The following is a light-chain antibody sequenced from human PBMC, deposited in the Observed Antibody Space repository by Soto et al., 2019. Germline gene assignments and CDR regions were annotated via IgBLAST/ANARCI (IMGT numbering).Light chain of an antibody. CDR1: SGSIASSY. Sequence: NFMLTQPHSVSESPGKTVTISCTRSSGSIASSYVQWYQLRPGSYPTTVIYEDDQRTAGGADHFSGSVDTSSKSASPTIAVLQIEDDDDYFCQSYDTSLLIFGGGTKVTVL. J-gene: IGLJ2*01. CDR2: EDD. CDR3: QSYDTSLLI. V-gene: IGLV6-57*01.